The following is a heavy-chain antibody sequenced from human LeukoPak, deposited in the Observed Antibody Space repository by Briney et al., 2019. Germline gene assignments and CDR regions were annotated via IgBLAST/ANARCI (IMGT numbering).Heavy chain of an antibody. V-gene: IGHV3-23*01. CDR2: ISGTGDST. Sequence: GGSQRLSCAASGFTFSSYAMSWVRQAPGKGLEWVSSISGTGDSTYYADSVKGRFTISGDNSENTLYLQMNTLRAEDTAVYYCAKNRGLFSGSYRYDAFDIRGQGTMVTVSS. CDR1: GFTFSSYA. J-gene: IGHJ3*02. D-gene: IGHD1-26*01. CDR3: AKNRGLFSGSYRYDAFDI.